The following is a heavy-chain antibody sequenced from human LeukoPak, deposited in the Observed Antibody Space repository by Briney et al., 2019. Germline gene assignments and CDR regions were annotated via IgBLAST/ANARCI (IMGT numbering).Heavy chain of an antibody. CDR3: ARGTRRSKNYYDGSGYSIPFDY. D-gene: IGHD3-22*01. CDR2: IYYSGST. Sequence: SETLSLTCTVSGGSISSYYWSWIRQPPGKGLEWIGYIYYSGSTNYNPSLKSRVTISVDTSKNQFSLKLSSVTAADTAVYYCARGTRRSKNYYDGSGYSIPFDYWGQGTLVTVSS. J-gene: IGHJ4*02. CDR1: GGSISSYY. V-gene: IGHV4-59*01.